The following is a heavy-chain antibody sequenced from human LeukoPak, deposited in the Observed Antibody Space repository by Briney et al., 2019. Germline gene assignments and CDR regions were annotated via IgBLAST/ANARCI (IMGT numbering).Heavy chain of an antibody. CDR3: ARGGSDYCTNGVCYNKFYGMDV. V-gene: IGHV4-4*07. CDR1: GGSISSYY. CDR2: IYTSGST. J-gene: IGHJ6*02. Sequence: SETLSLTCTVSGGSISSYYWSWIRQPAGRGLEWIGRIYTSGSTNYNPSLKSRVTMSVDTSKNQFSLKLSSVTAADTAVYYCARGGSDYCTNGVCYNKFYGMDVWGQGTTVTVSS. D-gene: IGHD2-8*01.